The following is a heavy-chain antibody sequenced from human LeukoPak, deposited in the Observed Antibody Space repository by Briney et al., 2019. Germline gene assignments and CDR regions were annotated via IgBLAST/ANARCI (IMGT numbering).Heavy chain of an antibody. CDR2: ISGDGGYT. CDR3: AQSGYSGYDYPS. D-gene: IGHD5-12*01. J-gene: IGHJ5*02. Sequence: GGSLRLSCAASGFTFSSHAMAWVRQAPGKALEWVSVISGDGGYTSYGDSVKGRFTISRDDSKNTLYLQMNSLRVEDAAVYYCAQSGYSGYDYPSWGQGTLVTVSS. V-gene: IGHV3-23*01. CDR1: GFTFSSHA.